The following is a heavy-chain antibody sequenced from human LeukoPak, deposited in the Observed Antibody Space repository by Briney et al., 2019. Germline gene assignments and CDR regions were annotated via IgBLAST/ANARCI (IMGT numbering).Heavy chain of an antibody. V-gene: IGHV1-2*02. CDR2: INPNSAGT. CDR3: AREDSGWYVDY. D-gene: IGHD6-19*01. Sequence: ASVKVSCKASGYTCTDYYMHWVRQAPGQGLEWMEWINPNSAGTNYAQKFEGRVTMTRDTSISTAYMELSRLRSDDTAVYYCAREDSGWYVDYWGQGTLVTVSS. CDR1: GYTCTDYY. J-gene: IGHJ4*02.